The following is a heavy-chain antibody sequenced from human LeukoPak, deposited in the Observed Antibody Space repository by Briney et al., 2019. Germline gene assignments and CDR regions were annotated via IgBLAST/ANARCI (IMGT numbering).Heavy chain of an antibody. D-gene: IGHD4-17*01. J-gene: IGHJ4*02. V-gene: IGHV5-51*01. CDR3: ARQDLGDYGRNYFQS. CDR2: IFPGDSET. Sequence: GESLNFSCEDSGSNFGDYWIGWVRQVPGRGLEWMAVIFPGDSETTYSPSFQGQVSISVDTSTNTAYLEWSSLKASDTAIYYCARQDLGDYGRNYFQSWGQGTLVIVSS. CDR1: GSNFGDYW.